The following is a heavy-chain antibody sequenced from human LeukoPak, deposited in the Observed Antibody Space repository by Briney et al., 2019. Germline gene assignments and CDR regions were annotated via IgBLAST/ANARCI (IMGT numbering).Heavy chain of an antibody. CDR2: IIPIFGTA. Sequence: GASVKVSCKASGGTFSSYAISWVRQAPGQGLEWMGGIIPIFGTANYAQKFQGRVTITADESTSTAYMELSSLRSEDKAVYYCAREGRGYSYGSTTFDYRGQGTLVTVSS. J-gene: IGHJ4*02. CDR3: AREGRGYSYGSTTFDY. CDR1: GGTFSSYA. D-gene: IGHD5-18*01. V-gene: IGHV1-69*13.